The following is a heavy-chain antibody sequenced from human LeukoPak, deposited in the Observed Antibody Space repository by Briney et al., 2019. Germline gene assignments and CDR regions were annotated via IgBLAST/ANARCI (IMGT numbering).Heavy chain of an antibody. V-gene: IGHV1-2*04. CDR1: GYTFTGYY. J-gene: IGHJ6*02. Sequence: GASVKVSCKASGYTFTGYYMHWVRLAPGQGLEWMGWINPNSGGTNYAQKFQGWVTMTRDTSISTAYMELSRLRSDDTAVYYCARDPGVNSGSVYYSYGMDVWGQGTTVTVSS. CDR3: ARDPGVNSGSVYYSYGMDV. CDR2: INPNSGGT. D-gene: IGHD5-12*01.